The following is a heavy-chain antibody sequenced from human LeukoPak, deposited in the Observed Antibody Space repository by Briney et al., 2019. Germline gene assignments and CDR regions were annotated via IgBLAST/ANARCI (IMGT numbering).Heavy chain of an antibody. D-gene: IGHD6-13*01. CDR2: ISSSSSYI. V-gene: IGHV3-21*01. J-gene: IGHJ4*02. CDR1: GFTFSSYS. Sequence: GGSLRLSRAASGFTFSSYSMNWVRQAPGKGLEWVSSISSSSSYIYYADSVKGRFTISRDNAKNSLYLQMNSLRAEDTAVYYCARDSRIAAAGTFDYWGQGTLVTVSS. CDR3: ARDSRIAAAGTFDY.